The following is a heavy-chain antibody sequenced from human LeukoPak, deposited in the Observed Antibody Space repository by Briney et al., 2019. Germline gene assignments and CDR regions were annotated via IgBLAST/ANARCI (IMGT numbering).Heavy chain of an antibody. D-gene: IGHD5-18*01. CDR1: GFAFGDYA. J-gene: IGHJ4*02. Sequence: GGSLRLSCAGSGFAFGDYAIHWVRQAPGKGLEWVCGINWRSDFVAYADSVRGRFTISRDNSKNTLNLQMDSLRVEDTAVYYCAKGDTGVIRRYYLDSWGQGTLVTVSS. CDR2: INWRSDFV. CDR3: AKGDTGVIRRYYLDS. V-gene: IGHV3-9*01.